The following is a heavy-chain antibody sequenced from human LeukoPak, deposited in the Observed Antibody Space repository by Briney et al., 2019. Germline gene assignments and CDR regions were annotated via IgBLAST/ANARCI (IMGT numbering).Heavy chain of an antibody. CDR1: GFTFSSYA. CDR3: AKDGDTYYYDSSGYLDY. V-gene: IGHV3-23*01. CDR2: ISGSGGST. D-gene: IGHD3-22*01. Sequence: GGSLRLSCAASGFTFSSYAMSWVRQAPGKGLEWVSAISGSGGSTYYADSVKGRFTISRDNSKNTLYLQMNSLRAEDTAVYYCAKDGDTYYYDSSGYLDYWGQGTLVTVSS. J-gene: IGHJ4*02.